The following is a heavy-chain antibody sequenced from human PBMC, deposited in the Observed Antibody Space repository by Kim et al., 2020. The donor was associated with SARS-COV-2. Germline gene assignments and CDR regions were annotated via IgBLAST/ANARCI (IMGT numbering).Heavy chain of an antibody. CDR3: ARGRADIVVVVVLVAYYYYGMDV. Sequence: SETLSLTCAVYGGSFSGYYWSWIRQPPGKGLEWIGEINHSGSTNYNPSLKSRVTISVDTSKNQFSLKLSSVTAADTAVYYCARGRADIVVVVVLVAYYYYGMDVWGQGTTVIVSS. CDR1: GGSFSGYY. D-gene: IGHD2-15*01. CDR2: INHSGST. V-gene: IGHV4-34*01. J-gene: IGHJ6*02.